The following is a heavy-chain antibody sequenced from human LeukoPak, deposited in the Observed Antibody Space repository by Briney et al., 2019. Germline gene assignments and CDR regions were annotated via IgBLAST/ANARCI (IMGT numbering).Heavy chain of an antibody. J-gene: IGHJ4*02. CDR2: IRQDGDTK. CDR1: GFPFNAYW. D-gene: IGHD6-13*01. Sequence: GGSLRLSCAASGFPFNAYWMTWVRQAPGKGLEWVAHIRQDGDTKYYVDSVKGRFTISRDNAMNSLYPQMNSLRAEDTAIYYCARSLPYGTTWYGRSDFWGQGTLVTVSS. CDR3: ARSLPYGTTWYGRSDF. V-gene: IGHV3-7*03.